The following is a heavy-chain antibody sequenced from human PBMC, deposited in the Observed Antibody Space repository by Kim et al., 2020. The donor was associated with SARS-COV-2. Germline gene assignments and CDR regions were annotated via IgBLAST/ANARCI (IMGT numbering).Heavy chain of an antibody. Sequence: GGSLRLSCAASGFTFSSYAMSWVRQAPGKGLEWVALISGSGGTTYNADSVKGRFTISRDNSKNTLYLQMNSLRAEDTALYYCAKGREGSGRTDFQHWGQGTLVTVSS. V-gene: IGHV3-23*01. CDR3: AKGREGSGRTDFQH. CDR2: ISGSGGTT. D-gene: IGHD3-10*01. J-gene: IGHJ1*01. CDR1: GFTFSSYA.